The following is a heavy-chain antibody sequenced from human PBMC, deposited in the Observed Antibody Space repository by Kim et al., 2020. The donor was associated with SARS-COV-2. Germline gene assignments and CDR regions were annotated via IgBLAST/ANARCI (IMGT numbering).Heavy chain of an antibody. V-gene: IGHV4-31*03. CDR2: IYYSGST. J-gene: IGHJ6*02. CDR1: GGSISSGGYY. Sequence: SETLSLTCTVSGGSISSGGYYWSWIRQHPGKGLEWIGYIYYSGSTYYNPSLKSRVTISVDTSKNQFSLKLSSETAADTAVYYCARVSLGIRGPYYYGMDVWGQGTTVIVSS. CDR3: ARVSLGIRGPYYYGMDV. D-gene: IGHD3-10*01.